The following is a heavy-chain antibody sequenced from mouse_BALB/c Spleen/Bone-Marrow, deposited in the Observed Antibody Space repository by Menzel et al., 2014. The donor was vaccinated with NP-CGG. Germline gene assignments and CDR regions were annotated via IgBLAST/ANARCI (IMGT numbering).Heavy chain of an antibody. V-gene: IGHV5-9-3*01. CDR1: GFTFSNYA. CDR3: ARHGDNYVFDY. CDR2: VSSGGSFT. Sequence: DVHLVESGGGLVSPGGSLKLSCAASGFTFSNYAMSWVRQTPEKRLEWVATVSSGGSFTCYPDSVKGRFTISRDSAKNTLYLQMSSLRSEDTAMYYCARHGDNYVFDYWGQGTTLTVSS. D-gene: IGHD1-3*01. J-gene: IGHJ2*01.